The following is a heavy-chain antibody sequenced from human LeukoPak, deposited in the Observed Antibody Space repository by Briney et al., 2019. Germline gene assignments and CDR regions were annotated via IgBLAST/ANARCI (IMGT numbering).Heavy chain of an antibody. CDR1: GGSISSYY. CDR3: ARDQCSSTSCYSSNWFDP. Sequence: SETLSLTCTVSGGSISSYYWSWIRQPAGKGLEWIGRIYTSGSTNYNPSLKSRVTMSVDTSKNQFSLKLSSVTAADTAVYYCARDQCSSTSCYSSNWFDPWGQETLVTVSS. D-gene: IGHD2-2*01. J-gene: IGHJ5*02. V-gene: IGHV4-4*07. CDR2: IYTSGST.